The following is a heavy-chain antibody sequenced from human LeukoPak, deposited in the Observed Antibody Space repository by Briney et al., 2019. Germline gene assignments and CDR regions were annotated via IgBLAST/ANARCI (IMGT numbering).Heavy chain of an antibody. CDR1: GGTFSSYA. D-gene: IGHD1-26*01. CDR3: VLSGSLNLDY. Sequence: ASVKVSCKASGGTFSSYAISWVRQAPGQGLEWMGGIIPIFGTANYAQKFQGRVTITADESTSTAYMELSSLRSEDTVVYYCVLSGSLNLDYWGQGTLVTVSS. J-gene: IGHJ4*02. CDR2: IIPIFGTA. V-gene: IGHV1-69*13.